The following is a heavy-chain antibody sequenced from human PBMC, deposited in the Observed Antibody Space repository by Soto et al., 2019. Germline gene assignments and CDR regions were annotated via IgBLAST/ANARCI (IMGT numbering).Heavy chain of an antibody. CDR2: ISAYNGNT. V-gene: IGHV1-18*01. D-gene: IGHD6-6*01. Sequence: NVSCKASCYTFTSYALSCRRQAPGQGLEWMGWISAYNGNTNYAQKLQGRVTISADKSISTAYLQWSSLKASDTAMYYCARLILRPMESGGGSSRFDPWGQGTLVTVSS. CDR1: CYTFTSYA. J-gene: IGHJ5*02. CDR3: ARLILRPMESGGGSSRFDP.